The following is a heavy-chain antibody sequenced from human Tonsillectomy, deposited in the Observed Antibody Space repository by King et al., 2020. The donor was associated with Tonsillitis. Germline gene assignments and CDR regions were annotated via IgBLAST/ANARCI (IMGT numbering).Heavy chain of an antibody. CDR3: ARVESSGQDALDI. D-gene: IGHD3-22*01. CDR1: GFSFSRYA. CDR2: ISYDGSNK. Sequence: VQLVESGGGVVQPGRSLRLSCAASGFSFSRYAMHWVRQAPGKGLEWVAVISYDGSNKYYADSVKGRFTISRDNSKNTLYLQMNSLRAEDTAVYYCARVESSGQDALDIWGQGTMVTVSS. V-gene: IGHV3-30*04. J-gene: IGHJ3*02.